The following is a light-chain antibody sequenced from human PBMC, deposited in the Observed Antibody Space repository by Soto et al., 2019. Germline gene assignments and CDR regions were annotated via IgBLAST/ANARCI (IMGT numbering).Light chain of an antibody. Sequence: EIVLTQSPGTLPLSPGERASLSCRASQSVRNSYLAWYQQKPGQAPRLLIYGASSRATGIPDRFRGSASGTDFTLTISRLEPEDLAVYYCQQYGNAARTFGQGTKLVIK. V-gene: IGKV3-20*01. J-gene: IGKJ2*01. CDR3: QQYGNAART. CDR2: GAS. CDR1: QSVRNSY.